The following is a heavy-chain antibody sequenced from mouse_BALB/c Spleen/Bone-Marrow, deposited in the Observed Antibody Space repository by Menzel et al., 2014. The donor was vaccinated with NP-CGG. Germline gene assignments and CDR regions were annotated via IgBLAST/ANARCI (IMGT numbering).Heavy chain of an antibody. V-gene: IGHV5-9-1*01. CDR2: ISSGGSYI. CDR1: GFTFSGYA. Sequence: EVMLVESGGGLVKPGGSLKPSCAASGFTFSGYAMSWVRQSPEKRLEWVATISSGGSYIHYPDSVKGRFTISRDNAKNTLYLQMSSLRSEDTAIYYCARPDPWFAYWGQGTLVTVSA. J-gene: IGHJ3*01. CDR3: ARPDPWFAY.